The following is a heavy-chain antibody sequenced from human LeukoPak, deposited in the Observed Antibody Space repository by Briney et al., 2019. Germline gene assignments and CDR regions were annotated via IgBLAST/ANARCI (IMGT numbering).Heavy chain of an antibody. CDR3: ARDRGLLNP. D-gene: IGHD3-22*01. V-gene: IGHV4-4*02. J-gene: IGHJ5*02. CDR2: IYYSGST. Sequence: SETLSLTCAVSGTSISLSNWWTWVRQPPGKGLEWIGYIYYSGSTNYNPSLKSRVTISVDTSKNQFSLKLSSVTAADTAVYYCARDRGLLNPWGQGTLVTVSS. CDR1: GTSISLSNW.